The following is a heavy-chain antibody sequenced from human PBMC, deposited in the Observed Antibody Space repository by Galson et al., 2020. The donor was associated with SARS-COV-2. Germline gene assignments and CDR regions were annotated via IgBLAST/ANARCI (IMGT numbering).Heavy chain of an antibody. CDR1: GFSLNTGGMR. Sequence: SGPTLVKPTQTLALTCTVSGFSLNTGGMRVSWIRQPPGKALEWLARIDWDDDKFYNTSLKARLTISKDASKNQVVLIMTSMDPLDTATYFCARMIGHTAWDYDFWGQGTLVTVSS. CDR2: IDWDDDK. J-gene: IGHJ4*02. D-gene: IGHD1-26*01. CDR3: ARMIGHTAWDYDF. V-gene: IGHV2-70*04.